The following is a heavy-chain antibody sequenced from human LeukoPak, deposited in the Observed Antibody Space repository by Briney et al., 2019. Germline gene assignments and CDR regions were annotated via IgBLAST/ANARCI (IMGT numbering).Heavy chain of an antibody. CDR1: GYSFTSYW. Sequence: GASLQISCKGSGYSFTSYWIGWVRQLPGKGLEWMGIIYPGDSDTRYSPSFQGQVTISADKSISTAYLQWSSLKASDTAMYYCARQGIAVAGFFDYWGQGTLVTVTS. D-gene: IGHD6-19*01. J-gene: IGHJ4*02. CDR2: IYPGDSDT. V-gene: IGHV5-51*01. CDR3: ARQGIAVAGFFDY.